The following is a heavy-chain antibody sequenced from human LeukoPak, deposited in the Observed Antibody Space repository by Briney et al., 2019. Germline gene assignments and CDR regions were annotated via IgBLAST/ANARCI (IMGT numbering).Heavy chain of an antibody. CDR2: ITSSGNTI. D-gene: IGHD6-19*01. Sequence: GGSLRLSCAASGFTFSRYEMNWVRQAPGKGLECGSYITSSGNTIDYAESVKGRFTVARANAKQTLYLQMNSLRAEDTAVYYCARDSSDSSGWYEGWFDPWGQGNLVTVSS. CDR1: GFTFSRYE. CDR3: ARDSSDSSGWYEGWFDP. J-gene: IGHJ5*02. V-gene: IGHV3-48*03.